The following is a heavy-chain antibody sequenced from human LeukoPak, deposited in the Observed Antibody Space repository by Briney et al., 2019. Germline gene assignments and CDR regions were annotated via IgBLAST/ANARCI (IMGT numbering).Heavy chain of an antibody. D-gene: IGHD5-24*01. Sequence: PGGSLRLSCAASGFTFSDYYMIWVRQAPGKGLECVSYIDKSGSPKYYADSVKGRFTISRDNAKNSLFLQMNGLRAEDTAVYYCAKDMGWLQLNYWGQGILVTVSS. V-gene: IGHV3-11*01. J-gene: IGHJ4*02. CDR2: IDKSGSPK. CDR1: GFTFSDYY. CDR3: AKDMGWLQLNY.